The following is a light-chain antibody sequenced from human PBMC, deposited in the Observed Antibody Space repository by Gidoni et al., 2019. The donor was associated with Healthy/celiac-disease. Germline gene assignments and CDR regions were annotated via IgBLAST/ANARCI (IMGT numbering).Light chain of an antibody. Sequence: DSQITQFPSSLSASVGDRVTITCQASQDISNYLNWYQQKPGKAPKLLIYDASNLETGVPSRFSGSGSGTDFTFTISSLQPEDIGTFYCQKYDNPPLTFGGGTKVEIK. CDR1: QDISNY. J-gene: IGKJ4*01. V-gene: IGKV1-33*01. CDR3: QKYDNPPLT. CDR2: DAS.